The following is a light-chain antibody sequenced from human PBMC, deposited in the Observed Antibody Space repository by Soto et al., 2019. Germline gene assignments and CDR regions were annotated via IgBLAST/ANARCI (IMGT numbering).Light chain of an antibody. V-gene: IGLV2-14*01. CDR3: SSYTSSSTLYV. Sequence: QSVLTQPASVSGSPGQSITISCTGTSSDVGGYNYVSWYQQHPGKAPKLMIYDVSNRPSGVSNRFSGSKSGNTASLTISGLQAEEEANYYCSSYTSSSTLYVCGTGTKVTVL. CDR1: SSDVGGYNY. J-gene: IGLJ1*01. CDR2: DVS.